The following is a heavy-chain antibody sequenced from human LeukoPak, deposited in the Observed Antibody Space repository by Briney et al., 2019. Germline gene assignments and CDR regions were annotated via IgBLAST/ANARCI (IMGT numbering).Heavy chain of an antibody. J-gene: IGHJ4*02. CDR1: GGTFSSYA. Sequence: GASVKVSCKACGGTFSSYAISWVRQAPGQGLEWMGGIIPIFGTANYAQKFQGRVTITADESTSTAYMELSSLRSEDTAVYYCAREDYDILTGYPMGYFDYWGQGTLVTVSS. D-gene: IGHD3-9*01. CDR2: IIPIFGTA. V-gene: IGHV1-69*13. CDR3: AREDYDILTGYPMGYFDY.